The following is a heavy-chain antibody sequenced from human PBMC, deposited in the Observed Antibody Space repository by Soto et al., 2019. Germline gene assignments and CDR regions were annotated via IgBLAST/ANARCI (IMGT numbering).Heavy chain of an antibody. CDR3: ARVSVYDSSGYLDY. D-gene: IGHD3-22*01. CDR2: INHSGST. Sequence: PSETLSLTCAVYGGSFSGYYWSWIRQPPGKGLEWIGEINHSGSTNYNPSLKSRVTISVDTSKNQFSLKLSSVTAADTAVYYCARVSVYDSSGYLDYWGQGTLVTVSS. CDR1: GGSFSGYY. J-gene: IGHJ4*02. V-gene: IGHV4-34*01.